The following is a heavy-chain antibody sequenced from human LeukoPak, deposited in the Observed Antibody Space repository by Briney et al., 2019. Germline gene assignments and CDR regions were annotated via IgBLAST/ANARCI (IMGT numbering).Heavy chain of an antibody. CDR2: IIPILGIA. D-gene: IGHD3-3*01. CDR1: GGTFSSYA. CDR3: ARRRAYDFWSGYYPFDY. Sequence: ASVKVSCKASGGTFSSYAISWVRQAPGQGLEWMGRIIPILGIANYAQKFQGRVTITRNTSISTAYMELSSLRSEDTAVYYCARRRAYDFWSGYYPFDYWGQGTLVTVSS. J-gene: IGHJ4*02. V-gene: IGHV1-69*04.